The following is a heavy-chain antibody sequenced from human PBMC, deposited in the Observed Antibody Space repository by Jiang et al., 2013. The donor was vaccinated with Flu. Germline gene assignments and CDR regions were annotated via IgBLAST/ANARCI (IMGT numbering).Heavy chain of an antibody. CDR3: ARFPSSNWYFDY. CDR2: IYHSGST. D-gene: IGHD6-13*01. Sequence: SGLVKPSQTLSLICAVSGGSISSDGYSWSWIRQPPGKGLEWIGYIYHSGSTYYHPSLRSRVTMPLDRSNNHFSLKLTSVTPADTAVYYCARFPSSNWYFDYWGQGTLVTVSS. CDR1: GGSISSDGYS. V-gene: IGHV4-30-2*01. J-gene: IGHJ4*02.